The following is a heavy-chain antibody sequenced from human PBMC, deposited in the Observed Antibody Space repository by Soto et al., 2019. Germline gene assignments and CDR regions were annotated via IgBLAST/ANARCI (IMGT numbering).Heavy chain of an antibody. V-gene: IGHV4-59*01. Sequence: QVQLQESGPGLVKPSETLSLTCTVSGGSISSYYWSWIRQPPGKGLEWIGYNYYSGSTNYNPSLNSRVTISVDTSKNQFSLKLSSVTAADTAVYYCARENYTWERWFDPWGQGTLVTVSS. CDR1: GGSISSYY. J-gene: IGHJ5*02. CDR2: NYYSGST. CDR3: ARENYTWERWFDP. D-gene: IGHD1-26*01.